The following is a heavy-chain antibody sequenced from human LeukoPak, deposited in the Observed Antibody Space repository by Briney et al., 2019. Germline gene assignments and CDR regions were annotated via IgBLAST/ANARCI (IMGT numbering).Heavy chain of an antibody. CDR2: INSDGSST. D-gene: IGHD6-19*01. CDR1: GFTFSSYW. CDR3: ARDQSIAVAGTRNPAGY. V-gene: IGHV3-74*01. Sequence: EGSLRLSCAASGFTFSSYWMHWVRQAPGKGLVWVSRINSDGSSTSYADSVKGRFTISRDNAKNTLYLQMNSLRAEDTAVYCCARDQSIAVAGTRNPAGYWGQGTLVTVSS. J-gene: IGHJ4*02.